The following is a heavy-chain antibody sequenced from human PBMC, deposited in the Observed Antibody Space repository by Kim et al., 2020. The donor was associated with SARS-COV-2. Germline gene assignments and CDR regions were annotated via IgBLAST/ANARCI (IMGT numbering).Heavy chain of an antibody. CDR3: ARARADGCSGGSCYLGEGEVHFDY. V-gene: IGHV3-7*01. J-gene: IGHJ4*02. CDR1: GFTFSSYW. CDR2: IKQDGSEK. Sequence: GSLRLSCAASGFTFSSYWMSWVRQAPGKGLEWVANIKQDGSEKYYVDSVKGRFTISRDNAKNSLYLQMNSLRAEDTAVYYCARARADGCSGGSCYLGEGEVHFDYWGQGTLVTVSS. D-gene: IGHD2-15*01.